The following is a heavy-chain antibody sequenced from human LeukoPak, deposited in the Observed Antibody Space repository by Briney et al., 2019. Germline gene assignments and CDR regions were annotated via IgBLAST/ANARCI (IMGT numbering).Heavy chain of an antibody. CDR3: ARGRRDYGDYPY. J-gene: IGHJ4*02. CDR1: GFIVSGNF. CDR2: IYSGRDT. D-gene: IGHD4-17*01. V-gene: IGHV3-53*01. Sequence: PGGSLRLSSAASGFIVSGNFLSWVRQAPGQGLQWVSVIYSGRDTYSADSVKGRFTTSRDNSKNTVYLQMNSLRVEDTAVYYCARGRRDYGDYPYWGQGTLVTVSS.